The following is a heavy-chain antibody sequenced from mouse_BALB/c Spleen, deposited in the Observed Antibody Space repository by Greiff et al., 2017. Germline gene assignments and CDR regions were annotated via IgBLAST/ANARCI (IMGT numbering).Heavy chain of an antibody. Sequence: VQLKQSGAELVKPGASVKLSCTASGFNFTDTYMHWVKQRPEQGLEWIGRIDPANGNTKYDPKFQGKATITADTSSNTAYLQLSSLTSEDTAVYYCARWITGGPYAMDYWGQGTSVTVSS. CDR2: IDPANGNT. CDR3: ARWITGGPYAMDY. D-gene: IGHD2-4*01. J-gene: IGHJ4*01. V-gene: IGHV14-3*02. CDR1: GFNFTDTY.